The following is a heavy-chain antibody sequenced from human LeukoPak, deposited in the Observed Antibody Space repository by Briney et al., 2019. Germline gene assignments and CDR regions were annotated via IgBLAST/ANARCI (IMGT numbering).Heavy chain of an antibody. J-gene: IGHJ5*02. V-gene: IGHV4-61*02. CDR2: IYTSGST. CDR1: GGSISSSSYY. CDR3: ARSAIGVVMPDLEYNWFDP. D-gene: IGHD3-3*01. Sequence: PSETLSLTCTVSGGSISSSSYYWSWIRQPAGKGLEWIGRIYTSGSTNYNPSLKSRVTISVDTSKNQFSLKLSSVTAADTAVYYCARSAIGVVMPDLEYNWFDPWGQGTLVTVSS.